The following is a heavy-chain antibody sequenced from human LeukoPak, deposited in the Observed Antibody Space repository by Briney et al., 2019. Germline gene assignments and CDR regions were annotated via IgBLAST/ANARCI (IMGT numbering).Heavy chain of an antibody. D-gene: IGHD2-15*01. J-gene: IGHJ3*02. CDR3: ARDRRSLSRISRAFDI. CDR2: INPNSGGT. Sequence: ASVKVSCKASGYTFTSYYMHWVRRAPGQGLEWMGWINPNSGGTNYAQKFQGRVTMTRDTSISTAYMELSRLRSDDTAVYYCARDRRSLSRISRAFDIWGQGTMVTVSS. V-gene: IGHV1-2*02. CDR1: GYTFTSYY.